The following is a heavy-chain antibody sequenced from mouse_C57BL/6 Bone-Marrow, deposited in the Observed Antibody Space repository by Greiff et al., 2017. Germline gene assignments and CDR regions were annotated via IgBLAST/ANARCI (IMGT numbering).Heavy chain of an antibody. V-gene: IGHV1-64*01. CDR2: IHPNSGST. J-gene: IGHJ3*01. Sequence: QVQLQQSGAELVKPGASVKLSCKASGYTFTSYWMHWVKQRPGQGLEWIGMIHPNSGSTNYNEKFKSKATLTVDKSSSTAYMQLSSLTSEDSAVYYCSRPHYYGSSYGCAYWGQGTLVTVSA. CDR1: GYTFTSYW. CDR3: SRPHYYGSSYGCAY. D-gene: IGHD1-1*01.